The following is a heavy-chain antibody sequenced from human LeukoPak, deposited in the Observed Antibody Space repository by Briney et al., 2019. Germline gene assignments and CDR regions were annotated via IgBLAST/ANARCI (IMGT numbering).Heavy chain of an antibody. CDR3: ARDRAQWLEPYYYYYGMDV. J-gene: IGHJ6*02. Sequence: PSETLSLTCTVSGGSISSYYWSWIRQPPGKGLEWIGYIYYSGSTNYNPSLKSRVTISVDTSKNQFSLKLSSVTAADTAVYYCARDRAQWLEPYYYYYGMDVWGQGTTVTVSS. CDR1: GGSISSYY. D-gene: IGHD6-19*01. CDR2: IYYSGST. V-gene: IGHV4-59*12.